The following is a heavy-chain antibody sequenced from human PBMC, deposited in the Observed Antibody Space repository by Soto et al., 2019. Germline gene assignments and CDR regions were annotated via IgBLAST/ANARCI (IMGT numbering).Heavy chain of an antibody. CDR3: ANGRATYGLLTHDY. J-gene: IGHJ4*02. CDR1: GFSFRNYA. V-gene: IGHV3-23*01. Sequence: EVQLLESGGGLVQPGGSLRLSCAASGFSFRNYAMSWVRQAPGKGLEWISTLTGSSSNIYYADSVKGRFDISRDNSRNTLYLQMNSLTAEETAVYYCANGRATYGLLTHDYWGQGTLVTVSS. D-gene: IGHD3-10*01. CDR2: LTGSSSNI.